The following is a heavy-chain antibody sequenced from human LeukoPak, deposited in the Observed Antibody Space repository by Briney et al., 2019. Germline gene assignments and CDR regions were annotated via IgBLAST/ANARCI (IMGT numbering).Heavy chain of an antibody. CDR1: GFTFSSYG. V-gene: IGHV3-33*01. CDR2: IWYDGSNK. CDR3: ARELTSTYYFDY. Sequence: PGGSLRLSCAASGFTFSSYGMHWVRQAPGKGLEWVAVIWYDGSNKYYADSVKGRFTISRDNSKNTVYLQMNSLRPEDTAVYYCARELTSTYYFDYWGQGTLVTVSS. J-gene: IGHJ4*02.